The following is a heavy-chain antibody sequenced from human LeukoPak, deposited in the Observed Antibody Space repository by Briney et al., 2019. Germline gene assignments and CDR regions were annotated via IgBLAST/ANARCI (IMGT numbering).Heavy chain of an antibody. D-gene: IGHD2-21*01. CDR1: GGTFSSYA. CDR2: IIPIFGTA. V-gene: IGHV1-69*13. J-gene: IGHJ6*03. Sequence: ASVKVSCKASGGTFSSYAISWVRQAPGQGLEWMGGIIPIFGTANYAQKFQGRVTITADGSTSTAYMELSSLRSEDTAVYYCARVFMGYYYYMDVWGKGTTVTISS. CDR3: ARVFMGYYYYMDV.